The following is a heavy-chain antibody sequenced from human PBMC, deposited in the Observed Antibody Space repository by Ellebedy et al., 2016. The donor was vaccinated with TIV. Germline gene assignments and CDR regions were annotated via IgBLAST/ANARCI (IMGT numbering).Heavy chain of an antibody. CDR1: GFSFISYT. CDR3: ARGFGYTLDRLN. V-gene: IGHV1-3*04. Sequence: ASVKVSCKASGFSFISYTIHWMRQAPGQRLEWMGWIHTVKSDTKYSQNFQGRLTITRDTSASTVYMELSSLRSEDTAVYYCARGFGYTLDRLNWGQGTLVSVSS. D-gene: IGHD3-16*02. J-gene: IGHJ4*02. CDR2: IHTVKSDT.